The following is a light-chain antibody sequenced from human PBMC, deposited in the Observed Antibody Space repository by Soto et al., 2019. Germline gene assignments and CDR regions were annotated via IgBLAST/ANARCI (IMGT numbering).Light chain of an antibody. Sequence: EIVLTQSPGTLSLSPGERATLSCRASQSVSSIYLAWYQQKPGQAPRLLIYGASSRATGIPDRFSGSGSGTDFALPISRLEPEDFAVYYCQHHSNSPYTFGQGTKVEIK. CDR3: QHHSNSPYT. J-gene: IGKJ2*01. CDR2: GAS. V-gene: IGKV3-20*01. CDR1: QSVSSIY.